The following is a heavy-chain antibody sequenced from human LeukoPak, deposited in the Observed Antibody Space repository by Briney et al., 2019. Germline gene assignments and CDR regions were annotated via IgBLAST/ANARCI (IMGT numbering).Heavy chain of an antibody. V-gene: IGHV4-34*01. J-gene: IGHJ5*02. D-gene: IGHD3-10*01. Sequence: KASETLSLTCAVYGGSFSGYYWRWIRQPPGKGLDWIGEINHSGSTNYNPSLKSRVTISVDTSKNQFSLKLSSVTAADTAVYYCARGNGITMVRGVNYGSNWFDPWGQGTLVTVSS. CDR3: ARGNGITMVRGVNYGSNWFDP. CDR2: INHSGST. CDR1: GGSFSGYY.